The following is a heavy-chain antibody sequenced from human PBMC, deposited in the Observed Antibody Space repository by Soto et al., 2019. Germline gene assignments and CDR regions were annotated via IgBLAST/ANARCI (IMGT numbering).Heavy chain of an antibody. CDR1: GGTFSSYT. J-gene: IGHJ5*02. D-gene: IGHD6-13*01. CDR2: IIPILGIA. CDR3: ASTPTYSSSCGDYYNWFDP. Sequence: GASVKVSCKASGGTFSSYTISWVRQAPGQGLEWMGRIIPILGIANYAQKFQGRVTITADKSTSTAYMELISLRSEDTAVYYCASTPTYSSSCGDYYNWFDPWGQGTLVTVSS. V-gene: IGHV1-69*02.